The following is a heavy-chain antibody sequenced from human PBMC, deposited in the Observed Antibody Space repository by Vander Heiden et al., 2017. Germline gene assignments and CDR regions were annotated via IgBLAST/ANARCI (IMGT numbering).Heavy chain of an antibody. V-gene: IGHV3-23*01. CDR1: GFTFSSYA. Sequence: EVQLLESGGGLVQPGGSLRLSCAASGFTFSSYAMGWVRQAPGKGLEWVSAISGSGGSTYYADSVKGRFTISRDNSKNTLYLQMNSLRAEDTAVYYCAKADYDILTGPHYYYGMDVWGQGTTVTVSS. J-gene: IGHJ6*02. CDR3: AKADYDILTGPHYYYGMDV. CDR2: ISGSGGST. D-gene: IGHD3-9*01.